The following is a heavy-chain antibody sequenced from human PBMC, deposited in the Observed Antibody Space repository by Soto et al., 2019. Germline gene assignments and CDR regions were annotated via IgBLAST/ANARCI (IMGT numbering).Heavy chain of an antibody. CDR3: ARTPVEYSSSWDYYYYGMYV. CDR2: INPNSGGT. V-gene: IGHV1-2*04. Sequence: GASVKVYCKASGYTFTGYYMHWVRQAPGQGLEWMGWINPNSGGTNYAQKFQGWVTMTRDTSISTAYMELSRLRSDDTAVYYCARTPVEYSSSWDYYYYGMYVCGQGTTVTVSS. CDR1: GYTFTGYY. J-gene: IGHJ6*02. D-gene: IGHD6-13*01.